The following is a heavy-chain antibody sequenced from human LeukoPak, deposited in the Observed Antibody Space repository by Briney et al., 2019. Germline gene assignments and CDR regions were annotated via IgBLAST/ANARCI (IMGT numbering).Heavy chain of an antibody. J-gene: IGHJ4*02. Sequence: ASVKVSCKASGYTFTSSAMHWVRQAPGQGPEWMGWINVANGNTKYSQKFQGRVTITRDTSASTAYMHLSSLRSEDTAVYFCSRGAHYYDSRGYHYFFDYWGQGTLVTVSS. CDR1: GYTFTSSA. D-gene: IGHD3-22*01. V-gene: IGHV1-3*01. CDR3: SRGAHYYDSRGYHYFFDY. CDR2: INVANGNT.